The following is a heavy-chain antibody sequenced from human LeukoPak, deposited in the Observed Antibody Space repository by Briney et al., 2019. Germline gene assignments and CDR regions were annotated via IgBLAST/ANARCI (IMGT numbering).Heavy chain of an antibody. V-gene: IGHV3-23*01. J-gene: IGHJ4*02. CDR2: ISGSGGST. CDR1: GFTFGSYA. Sequence: GGSLRLSXAASGFTFGSYAMSWVRQAPGKGLEWVSAISGSGGSTYYADSVKGRFTISRDNSKNTLYLQMNSLRAEDTAVYYCAKCESPITMIVVVTGGLFDYWGQGTLVTVSS. CDR3: AKCESPITMIVVVTGGLFDY. D-gene: IGHD3-22*01.